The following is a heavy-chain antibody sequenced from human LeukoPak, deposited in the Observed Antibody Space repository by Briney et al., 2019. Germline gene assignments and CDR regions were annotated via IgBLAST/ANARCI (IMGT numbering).Heavy chain of an antibody. CDR3: ARLGEHDYGGNGPVWDY. D-gene: IGHD4-23*01. CDR2: IYYSGST. V-gene: IGHV4-30-4*01. CDR1: GGSISSGDYY. Sequence: SETLSLTCTVSGGSISSGDYYWSWIRQPPGKGLEWIGYIYYSGSTYYNPSLKSRVTISVDTSKNQFSLKLSSVTAADTAVYYCARLGEHDYGGNGPVWDYWGQGTLVTVSS. J-gene: IGHJ4*02.